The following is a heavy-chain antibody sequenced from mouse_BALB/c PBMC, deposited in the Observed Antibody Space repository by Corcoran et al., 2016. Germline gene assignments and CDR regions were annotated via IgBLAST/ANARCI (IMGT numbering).Heavy chain of an antibody. D-gene: IGHD2-4*01. V-gene: IGHV1-7*01. J-gene: IGHJ1*01. CDR3: SRDYDYWYFDV. Sequence: QVQLQQSGAELAKPGASVKMSCKASGYTFTSYWMHWVKQRPGQGLEWIGYINPSTGYTEYNQKFKDKATLTADKSSSTAYMQLSSLTSEDSAVYYWSRDYDYWYFDVWGAGTTVTVSS. CDR1: GYTFTSYW. CDR2: INPSTGYT.